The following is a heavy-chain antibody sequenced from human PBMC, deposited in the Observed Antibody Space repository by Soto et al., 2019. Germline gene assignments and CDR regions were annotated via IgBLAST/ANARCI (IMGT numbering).Heavy chain of an antibody. CDR3: APSMWLATFFDY. D-gene: IGHD6-19*01. V-gene: IGHV2-5*02. CDR2: IYWDDNK. CDR1: GFSLSTSGVG. J-gene: IGHJ4*02. Sequence: SGPTLVNPTQTLTLTCTFSGFSLSTSGVGVGCIRQPPGKALEWLALIYWDDNKRYSPSLKSRLTTTKDTSKNPVVLTMTNTHPVDTAPYYSAPSMWLATFFDYWGQGTLVTVPS.